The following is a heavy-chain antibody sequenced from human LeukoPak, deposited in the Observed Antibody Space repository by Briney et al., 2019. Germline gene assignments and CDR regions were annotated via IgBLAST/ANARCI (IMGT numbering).Heavy chain of an antibody. CDR2: IWYDGSNK. J-gene: IGHJ4*02. Sequence: GRSLRLSCAASGFTFSSYGMHWVRQAPGKGLEWVAVIWYDGSNKYYADSVKGRFTISRDNSKNTLYLQMNSLRAEDTAVYYCARDSRPAADYYFDYWGQGTLVTVSS. CDR3: ARDSRPAADYYFDY. D-gene: IGHD2-2*01. CDR1: GFTFSSYG. V-gene: IGHV3-33*01.